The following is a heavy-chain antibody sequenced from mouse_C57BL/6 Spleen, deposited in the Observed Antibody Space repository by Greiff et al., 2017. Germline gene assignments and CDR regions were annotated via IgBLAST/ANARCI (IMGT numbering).Heavy chain of an antibody. CDR2: ISSGGSYT. J-gene: IGHJ2*01. Sequence: EVQLVDSGGDLVKPGGSLKLSCAASGFTFSSYGMSWVRQTPDKRLEWVATISSGGSYTYYPDSVKGRFTISRDNAKNTLYLQMSSLKSEDTAMYYCARQSSGYFDYWGQGTTLTVSS. D-gene: IGHD3-2*02. V-gene: IGHV5-6*01. CDR1: GFTFSSYG. CDR3: ARQSSGYFDY.